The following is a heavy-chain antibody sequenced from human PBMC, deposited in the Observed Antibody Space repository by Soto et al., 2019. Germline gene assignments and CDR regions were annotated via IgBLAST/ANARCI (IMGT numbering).Heavy chain of an antibody. CDR2: IWYDGINK. V-gene: IGHV3-33*01. CDR1: GFTFISYG. J-gene: IGHJ4*02. CDR3: ARGPQALDY. Sequence: GGSLRLSCAASGFTFISYGMHWVRQAPGKGLEWVAIIWYDGINKFYADSVKGRFTIPRDNSKTTLYLQMNSLRAEDTAVYYCARGPQALDYWGQGTLVTVSS.